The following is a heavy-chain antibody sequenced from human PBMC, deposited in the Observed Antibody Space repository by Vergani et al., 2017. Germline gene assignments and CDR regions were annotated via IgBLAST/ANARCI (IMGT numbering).Heavy chain of an antibody. CDR3: ARDCGWVRDPMGWLQSTLEFIYVRGYFDY. V-gene: IGHV1-18*01. J-gene: IGHJ4*02. Sequence: QVQLVQSGAEVKKPGASVKVSCKASGYTFTSYGISWVRQAPGQGLEWMGWISAYNGNTNYAQKLQGRVTMTTDTSTSTAYMELRSLRSDDTAVYYCARDCGWVRDPMGWLQSTLEFIYVRGYFDYWGQGTLVTVSS. D-gene: IGHD5-24*01. CDR1: GYTFTSYG. CDR2: ISAYNGNT.